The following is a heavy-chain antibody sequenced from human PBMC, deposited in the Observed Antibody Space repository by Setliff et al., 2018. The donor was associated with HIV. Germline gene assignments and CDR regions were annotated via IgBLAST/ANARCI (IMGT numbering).Heavy chain of an antibody. CDR1: GDSIDSPSFY. CDR3: ARHLTGRLFDS. V-gene: IGHV4-39*01. Sequence: SETLSLTCTVSGDSIDSPSFYWGWIRQSPGKGLEWIASIYYRGTTYYNPSLKSRVTVSLDTSKNQFSLTLTSMTATDTAVYYCARHLTGRLFDSWGQGTLVTVTS. J-gene: IGHJ5*01. CDR2: IYYRGTT.